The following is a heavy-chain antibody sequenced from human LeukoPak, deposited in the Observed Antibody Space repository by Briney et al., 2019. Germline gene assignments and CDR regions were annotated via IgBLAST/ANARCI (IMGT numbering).Heavy chain of an antibody. CDR2: ISSSNNYL. D-gene: IGHD3-16*02. CDR1: GFTFSSYI. J-gene: IGHJ4*02. Sequence: GGSLRLSCAASGFTFSSYIMNWVRQAPGKGLEWVSSISSSNNYLYYADSVKGRFTISRDNANNSLHLQMNSLRVEDTGIYFCARGSTFGGVISDFWGQGTLVTVSS. CDR3: ARGSTFGGVISDF. V-gene: IGHV3-21*04.